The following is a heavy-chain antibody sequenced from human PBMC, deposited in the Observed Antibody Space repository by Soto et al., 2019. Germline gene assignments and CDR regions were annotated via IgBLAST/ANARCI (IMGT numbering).Heavy chain of an antibody. CDR3: ASAHDYYGSGSYSTTLDAFDI. V-gene: IGHV1-18*01. CDR2: ISAYNGNT. D-gene: IGHD3-10*01. Sequence: ASVKVSCKASGYTFTSYGISWVRQAPGQGLEWIGWISAYNGNTNYAQKLQGRVTMTTDTSTSTAYMELRSLRSDDTAVYYCASAHDYYGSGSYSTTLDAFDIWGQGPLVTVSS. CDR1: GYTFTSYG. J-gene: IGHJ3*02.